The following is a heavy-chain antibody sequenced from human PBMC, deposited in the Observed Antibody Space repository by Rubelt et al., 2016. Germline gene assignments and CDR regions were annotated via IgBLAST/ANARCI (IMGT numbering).Heavy chain of an antibody. CDR1: GFTFGSYW. D-gene: IGHD4-11*01. J-gene: IGHJ4*02. CDR3: ARGYLSNSFDY. V-gene: IGHV3-48*04. CDR2: ISGDKHTI. Sequence: EQLVESGGRVVQPGGSLRLSCGASGFTFGSYWMSWVRQAPGKGLEWVSFISGDKHTIYYTDSVRGRFTVSRDNAKSPLYLQMDNRRAEDTAVYYCARGYLSNSFDYWGQGTLVTVSS.